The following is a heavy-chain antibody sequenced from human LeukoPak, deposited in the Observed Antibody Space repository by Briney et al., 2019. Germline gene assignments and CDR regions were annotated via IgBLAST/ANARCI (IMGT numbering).Heavy chain of an antibody. CDR3: ARADPSLYYDILTGYLDAPYFDY. V-gene: IGHV1-18*01. J-gene: IGHJ4*02. Sequence: GASVKVSCKASGYTFTNFGVTWVRQAPGQGLEWMGWISPYNGDTDYAQKLQGRVTMATDTSTSTAFMELRSLRSDDTAVYYCARADPSLYYDILTGYLDAPYFDYWGQGTLVTVSS. CDR1: GYTFTNFG. CDR2: ISPYNGDT. D-gene: IGHD3-9*01.